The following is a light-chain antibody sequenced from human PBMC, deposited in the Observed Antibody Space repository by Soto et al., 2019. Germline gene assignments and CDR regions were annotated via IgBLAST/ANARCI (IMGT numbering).Light chain of an antibody. CDR3: QQYGSSPPIA. V-gene: IGKV3-20*01. J-gene: IGKJ5*01. Sequence: ESVLTQSPGTLSLSPGERATLSCRASQSVSSSYLAWYQQKPGQAPRLLIYGASSRATGIPDRFSGSVSGTDFTLTISRLEPEDFAVYSCQQYGSSPPIAFGTGTRLEIK. CDR1: QSVSSSY. CDR2: GAS.